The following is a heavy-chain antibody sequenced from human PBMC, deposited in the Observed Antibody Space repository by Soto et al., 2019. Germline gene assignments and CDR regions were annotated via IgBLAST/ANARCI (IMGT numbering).Heavy chain of an antibody. CDR2: ISWNSGSI. D-gene: IGHD6-19*01. CDR1: GFTFDDYA. Sequence: EVQLVESGGGLVQPGRSLRLSCAASGFTFDDYAMHWVRQAPGKGLEWVSGISWNSGSIGYADSVKGRFTISRDNAKNSLYLQMNSLRAEDTALYYCAKDRYGVAGTGGVYWGQGTLVTVSS. V-gene: IGHV3-9*01. J-gene: IGHJ4*02. CDR3: AKDRYGVAGTGGVY.